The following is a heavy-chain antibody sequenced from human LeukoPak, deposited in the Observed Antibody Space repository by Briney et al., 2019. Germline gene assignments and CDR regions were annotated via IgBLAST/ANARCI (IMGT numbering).Heavy chain of an antibody. J-gene: IGHJ4*02. CDR3: ARDSPYLDY. Sequence: GGSLRLSCAASGFTFSSYGMHWVRQSPGKGLEWVAVIWYYGSNKYYADSVKGRFTISRDDSKNTLHLQMNSLRAEDTAVYYCARDSPYLDYWGQGTLVTVSS. V-gene: IGHV3-33*01. CDR2: IWYYGSNK. CDR1: GFTFSSYG.